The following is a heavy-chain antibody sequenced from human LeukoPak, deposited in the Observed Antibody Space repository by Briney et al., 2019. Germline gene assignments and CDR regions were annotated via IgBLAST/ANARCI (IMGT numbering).Heavy chain of an antibody. CDR1: GFTFSSYG. J-gene: IGHJ4*02. Sequence: GGSLRLSCAASGFTFSSYGMHWVRQAPGKGLEWVAVIWYDGSNKYYADSVKGRFTISRNNSKNTLYLQMNSLRAEDTAVYYCARDLERDGYNPALGYWGQGTLVTVSS. CDR2: IWYDGSNK. V-gene: IGHV3-33*08. D-gene: IGHD5-24*01. CDR3: ARDLERDGYNPALGY.